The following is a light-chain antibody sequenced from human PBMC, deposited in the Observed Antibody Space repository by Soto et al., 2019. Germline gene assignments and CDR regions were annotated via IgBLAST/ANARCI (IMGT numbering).Light chain of an antibody. CDR3: QQYNNWPPYT. V-gene: IGKV3-15*01. J-gene: IGKJ2*01. CDR1: QGVGSN. CDR2: GAS. Sequence: EIVMTQSPATLSVSPGERATVSCRASQGVGSNLAWYQQKPGQAPRLLIYGASTRATGIPARFTGSGSGTAFTLTITSLHSEDFALYYCQQYNNWPPYTFGQGTNLDIK.